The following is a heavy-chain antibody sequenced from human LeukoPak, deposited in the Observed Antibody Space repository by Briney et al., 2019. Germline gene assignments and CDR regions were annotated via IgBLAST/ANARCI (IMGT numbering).Heavy chain of an antibody. CDR3: VVSGYYYDWFDP. CDR1: GTFTDYS. CDR2: IIPILDQT. Sequence: ASVKVSCKASGTFTDYSISWVRPAPGQGLEWMGRIIPILDQTDYTQKFHDRVTFTADKSTTTAYMELTSLASEDTAIYYCVVSGYYYDWFDPWGQGTLVTVS. V-gene: IGHV1-69*02. D-gene: IGHD3-3*01. J-gene: IGHJ5*02.